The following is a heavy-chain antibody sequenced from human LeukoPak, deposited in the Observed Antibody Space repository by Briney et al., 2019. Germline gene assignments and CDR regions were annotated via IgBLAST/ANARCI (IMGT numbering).Heavy chain of an antibody. J-gene: IGHJ4*02. D-gene: IGHD3-22*01. Sequence: PSETLSLTCTVSGGSISSSSYYWGGIRQPPGKGLEWIGSIYYSGSTYYNPSLKSRVTISVDTSKNQFSLKLSSVTAADTAVYYCANLRSGYYSIDYWGQGTLVTVSS. CDR3: ANLRSGYYSIDY. CDR2: IYYSGST. V-gene: IGHV4-39*01. CDR1: GGSISSSSYY.